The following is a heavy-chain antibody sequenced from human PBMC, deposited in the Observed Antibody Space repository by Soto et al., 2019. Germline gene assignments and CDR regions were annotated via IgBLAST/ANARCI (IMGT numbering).Heavy chain of an antibody. V-gene: IGHV3-9*01. Sequence: EVQLVESGGGLVQPGRSLRLSCAASGFTFDDYAMHWVRQAPGKGLEWVSGISWNSGSIGYADSVKGRFTSSRDNAKNSLYLQMNSLRAEDTALYYCAKERSYSRGWYTDWGQGTLVTVSS. CDR1: GFTFDDYA. J-gene: IGHJ4*02. CDR2: ISWNSGSI. D-gene: IGHD6-19*01. CDR3: AKERSYSRGWYTD.